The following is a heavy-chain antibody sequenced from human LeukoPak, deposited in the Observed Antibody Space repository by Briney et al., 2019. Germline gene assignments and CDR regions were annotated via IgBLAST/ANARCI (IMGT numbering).Heavy chain of an antibody. CDR3: ARETGNYFDY. CDR2: ISSSGGTI. CDR1: GFTFSDYY. V-gene: IGHV3-11*01. D-gene: IGHD1-1*01. Sequence: PGGSLRLSCAASGFTFSDYYMSWLRQAPGKGLEWVSYISSSGGTIYYADSVKGRFTISRDNAKNSLYLQMNSLRAEDTAMYYCARETGNYFDYWGQGTLVTVSS. J-gene: IGHJ4*02.